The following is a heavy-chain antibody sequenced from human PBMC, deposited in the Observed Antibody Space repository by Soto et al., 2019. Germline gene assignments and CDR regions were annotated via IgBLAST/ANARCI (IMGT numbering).Heavy chain of an antibody. V-gene: IGHV3-11*01. CDR3: VRRGSSGWYASYFDY. CDR1: GFTLSDYY. J-gene: IGHJ4*02. Sequence: QVQLVESGGGLVKPGGSLRLSCAASGFTLSDYYMIWIRQAPGKGLEWVSYISSSGRSIYYADSVKGRFTISRDNAKNSLYLQMNSLRAEDTAVYYCVRRGSSGWYASYFDYWGQGTLVTVSS. D-gene: IGHD6-19*01. CDR2: ISSSGRSI.